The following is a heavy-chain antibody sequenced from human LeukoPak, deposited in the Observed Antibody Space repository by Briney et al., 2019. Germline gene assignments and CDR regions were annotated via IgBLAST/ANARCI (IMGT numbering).Heavy chain of an antibody. CDR2: ISWNSGSI. CDR1: GFTFDDYA. V-gene: IGHV3-9*01. J-gene: IGHJ4*02. CDR3: AKGEGHSGIYYFDY. D-gene: IGHD1-26*01. Sequence: GGSLRLSCAASGFTFDDYAMHWVRQAPGKGLEWVSGISWNSGSIGYADSVKGRFTISRENAKNSMYLQMNSLRAEDTALYYCAKGEGHSGIYYFDYWGQGTLVTVSS.